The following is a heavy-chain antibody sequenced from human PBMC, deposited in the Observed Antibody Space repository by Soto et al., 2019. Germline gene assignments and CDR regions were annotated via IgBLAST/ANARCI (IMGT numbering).Heavy chain of an antibody. V-gene: IGHV4-59*01. CDR1: GASISSYY. CDR3: AVAPYDSSGYYYFDY. J-gene: IGHJ4*02. Sequence: PSETLSLTCTVSGASISSYYWSWIRQPPGKGLEWIGYIYYSGSTSYNPSLKSRVTISVDTSKNQFSLKLSSVTAADTAVYYCAVAPYDSSGYYYFDYWGQGTLVTVSS. CDR2: IYYSGST. D-gene: IGHD3-22*01.